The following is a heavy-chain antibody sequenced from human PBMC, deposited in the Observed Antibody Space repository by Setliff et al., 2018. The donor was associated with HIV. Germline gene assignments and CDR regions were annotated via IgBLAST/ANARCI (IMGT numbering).Heavy chain of an antibody. CDR2: IYYTGFA. CDR3: TREGRGDPAMATTRIDY. Sequence: SEPLSLTCSVSGDSISSGSYFWGWIRQTPGKGLEWIGNIYYTGFAYYNPSLKSRVTISLDTSKTHFFLNLTSVTDADTAVYFCTREGRGDPAMATTRIDYWGQGKLVTV. J-gene: IGHJ4*02. D-gene: IGHD1-1*01. V-gene: IGHV4-39*02. CDR1: GDSISSGSYF.